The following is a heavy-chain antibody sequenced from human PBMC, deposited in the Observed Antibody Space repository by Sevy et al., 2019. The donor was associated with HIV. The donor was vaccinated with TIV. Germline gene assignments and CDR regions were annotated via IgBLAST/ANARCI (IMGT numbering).Heavy chain of an antibody. CDR2: SSAYNGTT. J-gene: IGHJ6*02. V-gene: IGHV1-18*01. CDR1: GYTFTRYG. CDR3: ARDRNNYDSSGYPKGIDV. D-gene: IGHD3-22*01. Sequence: ASVKVSCKASGYTFTRYGISWVRQAPGQGLDGMGWSSAYNGTTNYAQKLQGRVTMTTDTSTSTAYMELRRLRSDDTAVYYCARDRNNYDSSGYPKGIDVWGHGTTVTVSS.